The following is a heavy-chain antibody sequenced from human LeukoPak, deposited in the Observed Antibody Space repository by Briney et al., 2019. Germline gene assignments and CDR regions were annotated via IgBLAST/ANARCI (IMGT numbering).Heavy chain of an antibody. CDR2: TYYRSRWSN. J-gene: IGHJ3*02. Sequence: SQTLSLTCAISGDSVFSIYAAWNWIRQSPSRGLEWLGRTYYRSRWSNDYAVSVKSRITINPDTSKNQFSLQLSSVTPEDTAVYYCARASFRAFHIWGQGTMVTVSS. CDR1: GDSVFSIYAA. V-gene: IGHV6-1*01. CDR3: ARASFRAFHI.